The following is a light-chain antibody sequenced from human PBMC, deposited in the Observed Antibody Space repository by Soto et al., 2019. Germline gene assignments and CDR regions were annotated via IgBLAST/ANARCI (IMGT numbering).Light chain of an antibody. CDR1: RSISSW. CDR2: DAS. CDR3: QHYNSYSEA. J-gene: IGKJ1*01. Sequence: DIQMTQSPSTLSASVGDRVTITCRASRSISSWLAWYQQKPGTAPNLLIFDASSLKSGVPSRFSGSGSGTEFTLTISSLQPDDFATYYCQHYNSYSEAFGQGTKVDIK. V-gene: IGKV1-5*01.